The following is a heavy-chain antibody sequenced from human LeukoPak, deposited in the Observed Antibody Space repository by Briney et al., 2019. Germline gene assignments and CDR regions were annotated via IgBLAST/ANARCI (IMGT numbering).Heavy chain of an antibody. J-gene: IGHJ4*02. Sequence: GGSLRLSCAASGFTFSANWMTWVRQAPANGLEWVANIKQDGSVKQYVGSVKGRFTISRDNAKNSLYLQMNSLRAEDTAVYYCARDTNGWNDYWGQGTLVTVSS. D-gene: IGHD2-8*01. CDR2: IKQDGSVK. V-gene: IGHV3-7*01. CDR3: ARDTNGWNDY. CDR1: GFTFSANW.